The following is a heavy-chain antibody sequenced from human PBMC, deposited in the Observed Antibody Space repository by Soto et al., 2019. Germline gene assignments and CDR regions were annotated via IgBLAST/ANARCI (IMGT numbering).Heavy chain of an antibody. V-gene: IGHV2-5*02. Sequence: QITLKESGPALVKPTQSLALTCTFSGLAFSTADRAVGWIRQAPGKALDWLALIDGDDNKRNSPSLKNRLTIASDTSKKRVVLTMTDMDSVDTATYFCAHGRSTAKTIFFEYWGQGTLVTVSA. D-gene: IGHD1-1*01. CDR3: AHGRSTAKTIFFEY. CDR1: GLAFSTADRA. CDR2: IDGDDNK. J-gene: IGHJ4*02.